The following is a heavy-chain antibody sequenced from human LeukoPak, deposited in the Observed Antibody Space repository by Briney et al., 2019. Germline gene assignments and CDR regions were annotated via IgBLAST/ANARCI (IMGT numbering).Heavy chain of an antibody. CDR3: ANYAGRMDAFDI. CDR1: GFTFGSYA. CDR2: ISGSGGST. J-gene: IGHJ3*02. Sequence: GGSLRLSCAASGFTFGSYAMSWVRQAPGKGLEWVSAISGSGGSTYYADSVKGRFTISRDNSKNTLYLQMNSLRAEDTAVYYCANYAGRMDAFDIWGQGTMVTVSS. V-gene: IGHV3-23*01. D-gene: IGHD6-13*01.